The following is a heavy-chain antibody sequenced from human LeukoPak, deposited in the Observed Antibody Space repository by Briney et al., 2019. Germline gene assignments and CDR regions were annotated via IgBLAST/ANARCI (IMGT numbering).Heavy chain of an antibody. CDR2: IYHSGSP. J-gene: IGHJ4*02. CDR1: GGSISNYY. Sequence: PSETLSLTCTVSGGSISNYYWSWIRQPPGKGLEWIGHIYHSGSPDYNPSLKSRITISVDMSKSQFSLRLSSVTAADTAVYYCARLGEIISGSRHYYFDYWGQGTLVTVSS. CDR3: ARLGEIISGSRHYYFDY. V-gene: IGHV4-59*08. D-gene: IGHD6-25*01.